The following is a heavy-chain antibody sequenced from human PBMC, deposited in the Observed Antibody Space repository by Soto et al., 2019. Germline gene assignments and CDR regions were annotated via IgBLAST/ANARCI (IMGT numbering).Heavy chain of an antibody. D-gene: IGHD3-22*01. CDR2: ISAYNRNT. CDR3: ARFLAKTYYHDSSGSIPPGQH. Sequence: QVQLVQSGAEVKKPGDSVKVACKASGYTFTSYGISWVRQAPGQGLEWMGWISAYNRNTNYAQKLQGRVTMTTDTSTSTAYMELRSLRSDDTAVYYCARFLAKTYYHDSSGSIPPGQHWGQGTLVTVSS. V-gene: IGHV1-18*01. CDR1: GYTFTSYG. J-gene: IGHJ1*01.